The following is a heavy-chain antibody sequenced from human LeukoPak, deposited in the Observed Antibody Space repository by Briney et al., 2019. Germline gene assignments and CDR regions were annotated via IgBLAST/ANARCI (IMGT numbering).Heavy chain of an antibody. D-gene: IGHD1-26*01. J-gene: IGHJ4*02. CDR1: GFTFSYFW. V-gene: IGHV3-7*05. CDR2: INLDGTEK. CDR3: ARDNVGATPFDY. Sequence: PGGSLRLSCAASGFTFSYFWMSWVRQAPGKGLEWVANINLDGTEKHYVDSVKGRFTISRDNASKSLYLQMNSLRAEDTAVYYCARDNVGATPFDYWGQGTLVTVSS.